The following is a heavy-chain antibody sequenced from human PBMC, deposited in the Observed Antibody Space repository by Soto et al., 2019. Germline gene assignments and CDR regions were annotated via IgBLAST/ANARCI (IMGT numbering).Heavy chain of an antibody. CDR2: ISGSGGSS. J-gene: IGHJ4*02. CDR1: GFAFSTYA. Sequence: GGSLRLSCAASGFAFSTYAMTWVRQAPGKGLEWVSVISGSGGSSYYADSVKGRFTISRDNSKNSLYLQMNTLRTEDTAVYYCARDFATHCSGSTCYPYAYWGQGALVTVSS. CDR3: ARDFATHCSGSTCYPYAY. V-gene: IGHV3-23*01. D-gene: IGHD2-15*01.